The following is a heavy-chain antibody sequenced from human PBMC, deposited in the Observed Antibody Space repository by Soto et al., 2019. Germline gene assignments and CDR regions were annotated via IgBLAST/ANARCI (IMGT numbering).Heavy chain of an antibody. CDR2: IYYSGST. J-gene: IGHJ4*02. D-gene: IGHD6-19*01. V-gene: IGHV4-30-4*01. CDR1: GGSISSGDYY. CDR3: ARDRGGWYGVDY. Sequence: LSLTCTVSGGSISSGDYYWSWIRQPPGKGLEWIGYIYYSGSTYYNPSLKSRVTISVDTSKNQFSLKLSSVTAADTAVYYCARDRGGWYGVDYWGQGTLVTVSS.